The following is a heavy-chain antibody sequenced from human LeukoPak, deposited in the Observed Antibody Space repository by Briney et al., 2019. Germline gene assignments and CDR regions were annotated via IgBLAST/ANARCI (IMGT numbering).Heavy chain of an antibody. V-gene: IGHV3-23*01. J-gene: IGHJ3*02. CDR1: GFTFSSYA. D-gene: IGHD3-22*01. CDR3: AKGSAKGDYYDSSGDHNDAFDI. CDR2: ISGSGGST. Sequence: GGSLRLSCAASGFTFSSYAMSWVRQAPGKGLEWVSAISGSGGSTYYADSVKGRFTISRDNSKNTLYLQMNSLRAEDTAVYYCAKGSAKGDYYDSSGDHNDAFDIWGQGTMVTVSS.